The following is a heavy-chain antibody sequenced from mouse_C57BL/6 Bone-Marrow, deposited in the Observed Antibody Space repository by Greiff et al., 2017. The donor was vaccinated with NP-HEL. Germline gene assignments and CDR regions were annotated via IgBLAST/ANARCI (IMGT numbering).Heavy chain of an antibody. D-gene: IGHD4-1*01. CDR3: ARGLGRRRYYFDY. V-gene: IGHV1-19*01. J-gene: IGHJ2*01. CDR1: GYTFTDYY. Sequence: EVQLQESGPVLVKPGASVKMSCKASGYTFTDYYMNWVKQSHGKSLEWIGVINPYNGGTSYNQKFKGKATLTVDKSSSTAYMELNSLTSEDSAVYYCARGLGRRRYYFDYWGQGTTLTVSS. CDR2: INPYNGGT.